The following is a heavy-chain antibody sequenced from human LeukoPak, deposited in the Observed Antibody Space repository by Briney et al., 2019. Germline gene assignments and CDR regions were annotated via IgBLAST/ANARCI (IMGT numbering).Heavy chain of an antibody. CDR1: GGSISSTTYY. CDR2: IYYSGNT. V-gene: IGHV4-39*01. Sequence: SETLSLTCTVPGGSISSTTYYWGWIRQPPGKGLEWIGSIYYSGNTYYNTSLKSRVTISVDTSKNQFFLNLNSVTAADTAVYYCAGDTIFGVPAYYYYGVDVWGQGTTVTVSS. CDR3: AGDTIFGVPAYYYYGVDV. D-gene: IGHD3-3*01. J-gene: IGHJ6*02.